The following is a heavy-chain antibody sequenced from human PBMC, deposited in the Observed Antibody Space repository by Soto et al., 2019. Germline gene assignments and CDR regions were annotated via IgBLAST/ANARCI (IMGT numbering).Heavy chain of an antibody. J-gene: IGHJ5*02. CDR1: GGYFSGYI. Sequence: SETLSLTCDVYGGYFSGYIWTWIRQPPGKGLEFIGDTYHSGSTNYNPSLKSRGSISIDPSKNQFSLKLNSVTAADTAVYYCARESDYADNWFDPWGQGTLVTVSS. D-gene: IGHD4-17*01. V-gene: IGHV4-34*01. CDR3: ARESDYADNWFDP. CDR2: TYHSGST.